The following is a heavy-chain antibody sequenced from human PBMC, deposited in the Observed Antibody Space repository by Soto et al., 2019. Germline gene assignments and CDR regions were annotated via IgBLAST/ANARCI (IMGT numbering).Heavy chain of an antibody. J-gene: IGHJ4*02. CDR2: ISDDGNSK. D-gene: IGHD6-25*01. CDR1: GFTFSSYA. CDR3: AKVLIAAAATGNFFFDY. Sequence: PGESLKISCAASGFTFSSYAMSWVRKAPGKGLEWLAVISDDGNSKYYADSVKGRFTISRDNSKNTLYLQMNSLRDEDMAVYYCAKVLIAAAATGNFFFDYWGQGALVTVSS. V-gene: IGHV3-30*18.